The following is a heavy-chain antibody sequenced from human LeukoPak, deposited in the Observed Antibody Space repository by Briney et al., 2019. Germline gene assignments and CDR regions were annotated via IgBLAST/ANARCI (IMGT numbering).Heavy chain of an antibody. CDR3: AKVRLDYYASSGFWTKYYFDY. D-gene: IGHD3-22*01. Sequence: PGGSLRLSCAAAGFTFSSYGMHWVRQAPGKGLEGVSAISGSGGSTYYADSVKGRFTISRDNSKNTMYLQMNSLRAEDTAVYYCAKVRLDYYASSGFWTKYYFDYWGQGTLVTVSS. CDR2: ISGSGGST. CDR1: GFTFSSYG. V-gene: IGHV3-23*01. J-gene: IGHJ4*02.